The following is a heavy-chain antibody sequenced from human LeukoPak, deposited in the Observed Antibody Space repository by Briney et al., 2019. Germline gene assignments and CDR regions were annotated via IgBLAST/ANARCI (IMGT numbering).Heavy chain of an antibody. D-gene: IGHD6-13*01. V-gene: IGHV3-23*01. J-gene: IGHJ4*02. CDR1: GFTVSRNY. CDR3: AKEQSSSGY. Sequence: PGGSLRLSCAASGFTVSRNYMSWVRQAPGKGLEWVSAISGSGGSTYYADSVKGRFTISRDNSKNTLYLQMNSLRVEDTAVYYCAKEQSSSGYWGQGTLVTVSS. CDR2: ISGSGGST.